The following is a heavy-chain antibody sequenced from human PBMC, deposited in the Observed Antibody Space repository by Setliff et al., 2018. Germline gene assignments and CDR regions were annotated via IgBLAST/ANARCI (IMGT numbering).Heavy chain of an antibody. CDR1: GDSISNTNYY. Sequence: KSSETLSLTCSVSGDSISNTNYYWGWIRQPPGKGLEWIGHIHSGGSTNYNPSLKSRLTISVDTAKTQFSLRLISVTAADTAVYYCARHLSSGSYYGGAYYYMDVWGKGTTVTVSS. J-gene: IGHJ6*03. D-gene: IGHD1-26*01. V-gene: IGHV4-39*01. CDR3: ARHLSSGSYYGGAYYYMDV. CDR2: IHSGGST.